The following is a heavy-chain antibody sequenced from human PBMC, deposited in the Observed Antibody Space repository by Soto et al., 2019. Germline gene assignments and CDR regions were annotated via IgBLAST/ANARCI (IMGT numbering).Heavy chain of an antibody. J-gene: IGHJ6*02. D-gene: IGHD2-15*01. CDR3: ARDAHCSGGSCYNHYYGMDV. CDR1: GGTVISGSYY. V-gene: IGHV4-61*01. CDR2: MYYTGTT. Sequence: SETLSLTCTVSGGTVISGSYYWSWIRQPPGKGLEWIGYMYYTGTTNYNPSLKSRVTISVDTTKNQFSLKLNSVTAADTAVYYCARDAHCSGGSCYNHYYGMDVWGQGTTVTVSS.